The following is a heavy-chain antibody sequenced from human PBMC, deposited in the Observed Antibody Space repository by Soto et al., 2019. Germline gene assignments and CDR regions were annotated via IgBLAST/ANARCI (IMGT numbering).Heavy chain of an antibody. V-gene: IGHV1-18*01. CDR2: ISAYNGNT. CDR3: ARTFWFGELSLGYYYYYYMDV. CDR1: GYTFTSYG. J-gene: IGHJ6*03. Sequence: ASVKVTCKASGYTFTSYGISWVRQAPGQGLEWMGWISAYNGNTNYAQKLQGRVTMTTDTSTSTAYMELRSLRSDDTAVYYCARTFWFGELSLGYYYYYYMDVWSKGTTVTVSS. D-gene: IGHD3-10*01.